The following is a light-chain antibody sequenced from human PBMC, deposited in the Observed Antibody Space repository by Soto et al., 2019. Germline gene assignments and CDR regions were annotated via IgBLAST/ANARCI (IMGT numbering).Light chain of an antibody. CDR2: GAS. CDR1: QNIGSN. J-gene: IGKJ2*01. CDR3: QQYNNWPPYT. Sequence: EVVMTQSPATLSASPGERVILSCRASQNIGSNLAWYQQRPGQAPWHLMYGASTRATETPARLSGSGSATDFTLTISSLQSEDFAVYYCQQYNNWPPYTFGQGTKLEIK. V-gene: IGKV3-15*01.